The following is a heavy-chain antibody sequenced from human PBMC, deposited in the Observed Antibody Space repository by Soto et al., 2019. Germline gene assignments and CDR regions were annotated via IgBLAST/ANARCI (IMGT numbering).Heavy chain of an antibody. CDR3: ARGDCVGGTCYSLAGSFYYYMDV. V-gene: IGHV3-74*02. Sequence: EVQLVESGGGLVQPGGSLRLSCAASGFTFSNYWMYWVRQAPGKGLEWVSRINSDGSVSSYADSVKGRLTISRDNVKNTLYLQMDSLRAGDTAVYYCARGDCVGGTCYSLAGSFYYYMDVWGKGTTVTVFS. J-gene: IGHJ6*03. CDR2: INSDGSVS. CDR1: GFTFSNYW. D-gene: IGHD2-15*01.